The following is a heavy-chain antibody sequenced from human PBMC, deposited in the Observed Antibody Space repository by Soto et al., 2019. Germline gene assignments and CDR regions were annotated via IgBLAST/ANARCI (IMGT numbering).Heavy chain of an antibody. J-gene: IGHJ6*02. CDR1: GGSIRSENYN. D-gene: IGHD3-10*01. Sequence: QLQLQESGPGLVKPSETLSLTCTVSGGSIRSENYNWAWIRQPPGEGLEWIGSMYYSGSTYYSPSLKSRVTISEDTSKHQFSRKLSSVTAADTAVYFCARHVFITVVRGTTVTFEYYNGMDVWGPGTTVTVSS. V-gene: IGHV4-39*01. CDR2: MYYSGST. CDR3: ARHVFITVVRGTTVTFEYYNGMDV.